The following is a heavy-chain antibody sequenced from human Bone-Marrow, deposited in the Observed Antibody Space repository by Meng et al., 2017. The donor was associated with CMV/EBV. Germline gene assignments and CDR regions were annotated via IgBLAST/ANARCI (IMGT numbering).Heavy chain of an antibody. Sequence: SETLSLTCTVSGGSTSSSSYYWGWIRQPPEKGLEWIGSIYYRGSTYYNPSLKSRVTIYVDTSKNQFSLKLSSVTAADTAVYYCARPLTGQNNWFDPWGQGTLVTVSS. V-gene: IGHV4-39*01. D-gene: IGHD1-20*01. CDR1: GGSTSSSSYY. CDR2: IYYRGST. J-gene: IGHJ5*02. CDR3: ARPLTGQNNWFDP.